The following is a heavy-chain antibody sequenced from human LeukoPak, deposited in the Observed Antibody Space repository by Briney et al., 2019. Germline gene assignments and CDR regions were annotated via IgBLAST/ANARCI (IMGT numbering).Heavy chain of an antibody. D-gene: IGHD2-15*01. J-gene: IGHJ3*02. CDR1: GFTFSSYG. Sequence: HPGGSLRLSCAASGFTFSSYGMHWVRQAPGKGLEWVAFIRYDGSNKYYADSVKGRFTIPRDNSKNTLYLQMNSLRAEDTAVYYCAKARYCSGGSCYSGHDAFDIWGQGTMVTVSS. CDR3: AKARYCSGGSCYSGHDAFDI. V-gene: IGHV3-30*02. CDR2: IRYDGSNK.